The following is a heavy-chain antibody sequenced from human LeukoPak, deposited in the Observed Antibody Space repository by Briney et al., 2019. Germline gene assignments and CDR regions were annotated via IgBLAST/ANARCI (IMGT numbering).Heavy chain of an antibody. CDR3: ARDFYGSGSHGAFDI. D-gene: IGHD3-10*01. J-gene: IGHJ3*02. V-gene: IGHV3-38-3*01. Sequence: GGSLRLSCAASGFTVSSNEMSWVRQAPGKGLEWVSSISGGSTYYADSRKGRFTISRDNSKNTLHLQMNSLRAEDTAVYYCARDFYGSGSHGAFDIWGQGTMVSVSS. CDR1: GFTVSSNE. CDR2: ISGGST.